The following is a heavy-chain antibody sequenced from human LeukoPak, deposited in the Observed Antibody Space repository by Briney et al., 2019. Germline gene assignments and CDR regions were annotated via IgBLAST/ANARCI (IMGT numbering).Heavy chain of an antibody. Sequence: GGSLRLPCAASGFTFRNYWMHWVRQAPGKGLVWVSRINSDGSTTNYADSVKGRFTISRDNAKNTLYLQMNSLRAEDTAVYYCARVYGDFDYWGQGTLVTVSS. D-gene: IGHD4-17*01. CDR1: GFTFRNYW. CDR3: ARVYGDFDY. J-gene: IGHJ4*02. V-gene: IGHV3-74*01. CDR2: INSDGSTT.